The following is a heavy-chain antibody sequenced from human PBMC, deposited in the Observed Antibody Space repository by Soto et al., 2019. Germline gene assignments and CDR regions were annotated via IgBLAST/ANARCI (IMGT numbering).Heavy chain of an antibody. CDR3: VRLKDGLWHFDL. D-gene: IGHD3-10*01. CDR1: GGTISSYA. V-gene: IGHV1-69*12. J-gene: IGHJ2*01. Sequence: QVQLVQSGAEVKKPGSSVKVSCKASGGTISSYAISWVRQAPGQGLEWMGVIIPMFGTTNHAQKFQGRVTFTADESTSTAYMELSSLRSEDTAVYYCVRLKDGLWHFDLWGRGTLVTVS. CDR2: IIPMFGTT.